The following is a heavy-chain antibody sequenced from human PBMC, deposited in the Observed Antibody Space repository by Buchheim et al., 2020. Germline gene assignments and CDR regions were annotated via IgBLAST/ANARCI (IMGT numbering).Heavy chain of an antibody. CDR3: ARLRYGDYAYIDY. V-gene: IGHV5-51*01. Sequence: EVQLVQSGAEVKKPGESLKISCKGSGYSFTSYWIGWVRQMPGKGLEWVGIIYPGDSNTRYSPSFQGQVTIPADKPITTASSQWSSLKASDTAMYYCARLRYGDYAYIDYWGQGTL. CDR2: IYPGDSNT. D-gene: IGHD4-17*01. CDR1: GYSFTSYW. J-gene: IGHJ4*02.